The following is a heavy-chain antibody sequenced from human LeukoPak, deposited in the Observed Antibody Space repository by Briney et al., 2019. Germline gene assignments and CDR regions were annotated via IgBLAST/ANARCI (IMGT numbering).Heavy chain of an antibody. CDR2: IYTSGST. J-gene: IGHJ5*02. CDR3: ARYNYDFWSGYSKWFDP. Sequence: QPSETLSLTCTVSGGSISSGSYYWSWIRQPAGKGLEWIGRIYTSGSTNYNPSLKSRVTISVDTSKNQFSLKLSSVTAADTAVYYCARYNYDFWSGYSKWFDPWGQGTLVTVSS. CDR1: GGSISSGSYY. V-gene: IGHV4-61*02. D-gene: IGHD3-3*01.